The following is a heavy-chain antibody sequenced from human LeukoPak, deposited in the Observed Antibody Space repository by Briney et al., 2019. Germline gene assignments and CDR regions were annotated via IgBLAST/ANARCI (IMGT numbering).Heavy chain of an antibody. Sequence: GRSLRLSCAASGFTFSSYAIHWVRQAPGKGLEWVAVISYDGSNKYYADSVKGRFTISRDNSKNTLYLQMNSLRAEDTAVYYCARDRGSGYYYEGPDYWGQGTLVTVSS. J-gene: IGHJ4*02. CDR3: ARDRGSGYYYEGPDY. CDR2: ISYDGSNK. D-gene: IGHD3-22*01. V-gene: IGHV3-30-3*01. CDR1: GFTFSSYA.